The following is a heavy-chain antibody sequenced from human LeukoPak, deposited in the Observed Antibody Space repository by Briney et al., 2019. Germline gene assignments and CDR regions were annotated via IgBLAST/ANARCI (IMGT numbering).Heavy chain of an antibody. D-gene: IGHD4-23*01. CDR1: GFTFSTYG. V-gene: IGHV3-30*18. CDR3: AKDITRYGGNAVDY. Sequence: GRSLRLSCVASGFTFSTYGMHWVRQAPGKGLEWVAVISYDGSDKYYADSVKGRFTISRDNSKNTLYLQMNSLRAEDTAVYYCAKDITRYGGNAVDYWGQGTLVTVSS. J-gene: IGHJ4*02. CDR2: ISYDGSDK.